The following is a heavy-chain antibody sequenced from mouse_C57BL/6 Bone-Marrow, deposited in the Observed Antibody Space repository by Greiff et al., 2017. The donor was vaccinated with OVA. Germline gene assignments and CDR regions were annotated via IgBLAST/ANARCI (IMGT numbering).Heavy chain of an antibody. D-gene: IGHD1-1*01. CDR3: ARSGDYYGSSYHWYFDV. CDR2: INPSTGGT. V-gene: IGHV1-42*01. CDR1: GYSFTGYY. Sequence: EVQLVESGPELVKPGASVKISCKASGYSFTGYYMNWVKQSPEKSLEWIGEINPSTGGTTYNQKFKAKATLTVDKSSSTAYMQLKSLTSEDSAVYYCARSGDYYGSSYHWYFDVWGTGTTVTVSS. J-gene: IGHJ1*03.